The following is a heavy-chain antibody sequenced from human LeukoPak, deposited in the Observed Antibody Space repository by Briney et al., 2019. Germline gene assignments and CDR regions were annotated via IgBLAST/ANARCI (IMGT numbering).Heavy chain of an antibody. D-gene: IGHD2-8*01. Sequence: PGESLKISCKGSAYTFTSYWIGCVRQMPGKGLEWMGSIYAGDSDTRYSPSFQGQVTISADTSINTAYVQWSSLKASDTAMYYCARPKYGDYYYMDVWSQGTTVTVSS. J-gene: IGHJ6*03. CDR3: ARPKYGDYYYMDV. CDR2: IYAGDSDT. V-gene: IGHV5-51*01. CDR1: AYTFTSYW.